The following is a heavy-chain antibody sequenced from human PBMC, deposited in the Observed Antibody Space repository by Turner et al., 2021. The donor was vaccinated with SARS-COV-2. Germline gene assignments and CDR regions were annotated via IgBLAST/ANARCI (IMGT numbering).Heavy chain of an antibody. Sequence: QVRLVESGGGVVQPGRSLRLSCLASGFTFSSHGMHWVRQAPGKGLEWVAARSYGGSSKFYADFGKGRFTISRDDSSNTVYVEINSLRPEDTAVFYCAKDDGGLATTTYGMDVWGQGTTVTVSS. CDR2: RSYGGSSK. D-gene: IGHD3-16*01. V-gene: IGHV3-30*18. J-gene: IGHJ6*02. CDR3: AKDDGGLATTTYGMDV. CDR1: GFTFSSHG.